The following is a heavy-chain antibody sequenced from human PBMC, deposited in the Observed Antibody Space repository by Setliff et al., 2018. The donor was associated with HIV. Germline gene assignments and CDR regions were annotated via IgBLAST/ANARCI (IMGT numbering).Heavy chain of an antibody. CDR3: ARLKSASGYFGFDS. CDR1: GGSISTSNYY. D-gene: IGHD5-12*01. V-gene: IGHV4-39*06. J-gene: IGHJ4*02. CDR2: VDYTGST. Sequence: SETLSLTCTVSGGSISTSNYYWGWVRQPPGKGLEWVGNVDYTGSTYYNPSLKSRVTISIDTFNNQFALKLTSMTAADTAVYFCARLKSASGYFGFDSWGQGTLVTVSS.